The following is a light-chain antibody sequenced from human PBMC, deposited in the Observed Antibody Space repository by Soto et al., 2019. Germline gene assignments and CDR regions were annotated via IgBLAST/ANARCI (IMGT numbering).Light chain of an antibody. J-gene: IGKJ3*01. Sequence: EIVLTQSPATLSLSPGERATLSCRASQSVTTYLAWYQQKPGQAPRLLIYGASNRATGIPARFSGSGSGTDFTLTISSLEPEDFAVYYCNQRSNWPSTFGPGTKVDVK. V-gene: IGKV3-11*01. CDR1: QSVTTY. CDR3: NQRSNWPST. CDR2: GAS.